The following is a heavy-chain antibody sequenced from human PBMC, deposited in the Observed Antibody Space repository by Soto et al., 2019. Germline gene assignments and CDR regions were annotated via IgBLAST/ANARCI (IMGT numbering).Heavy chain of an antibody. CDR1: GLTFRNHA. V-gene: IGHV3-23*01. CDR2: IAPIGYST. CDR3: VSWVSPHFDY. J-gene: IGHJ4*02. Sequence: EVQLLESGGGLVQPGGSLRLSCAVSGLTFRNHAMSWVRQAPGKGLEWVSTIAPIGYSTHYAGSVEGRFTISRDDSKSTLDPQMNSLRADDTAVYYCVSWVSPHFDYWGQGTLVSVSS. D-gene: IGHD2-8*01.